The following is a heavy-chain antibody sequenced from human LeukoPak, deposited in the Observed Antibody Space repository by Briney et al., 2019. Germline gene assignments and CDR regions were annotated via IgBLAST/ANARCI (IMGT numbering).Heavy chain of an antibody. CDR3: ARGSLSTVLDYYYYMDV. V-gene: IGHV4-59*01. CDR1: GGSISSYY. J-gene: IGHJ6*03. CDR2: IYYSGST. D-gene: IGHD3-10*01. Sequence: SETLSLTCTVSGGSISSYYWSWIRQPPGKGLEWIGYIYYSGSTNYNPSLRSRVTISVDTSKNQFSLKLGSVTAADTAVYYCARGSLSTVLDYYYYMDVWGKGTTVTVSS.